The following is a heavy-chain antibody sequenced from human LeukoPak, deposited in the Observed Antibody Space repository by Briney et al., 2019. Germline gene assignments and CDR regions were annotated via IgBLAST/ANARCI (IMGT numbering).Heavy chain of an antibody. CDR3: ARDRYDSRGYSTD. CDR2: IYSGGST. CDR1: GFIFSDAW. Sequence: GGSLRLSCAASGFIFSDAWLSWVRQPPGKGLEWVSVIYSGGSTYYADSVKGRFTISRDNSKNTLYLQMNSLRAEDTAVYYCARDRYDSRGYSTDWGQGTLVTVSS. V-gene: IGHV3-53*01. D-gene: IGHD3-22*01. J-gene: IGHJ1*01.